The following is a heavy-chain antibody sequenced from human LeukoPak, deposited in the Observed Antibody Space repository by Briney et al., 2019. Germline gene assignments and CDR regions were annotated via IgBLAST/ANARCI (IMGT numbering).Heavy chain of an antibody. CDR2: IWYDGSNQ. D-gene: IGHD2-15*01. J-gene: IGHJ6*02. CDR3: ARDIASVRMDV. Sequence: PGGSLRLSCAASGFTFRNHGMHWVRQAPGKGLEWVAVIWYDGSNQYYADTVKGRFTISRDNSKNMLYLQMASLRAEDTAVYHCARDIASVRMDVWGQGTTVTVSS. CDR1: GFTFRNHG. V-gene: IGHV3-33*01.